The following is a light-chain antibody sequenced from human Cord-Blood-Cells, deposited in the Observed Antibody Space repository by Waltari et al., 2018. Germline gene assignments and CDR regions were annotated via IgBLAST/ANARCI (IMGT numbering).Light chain of an antibody. Sequence: DIQMTQSPSTLSASVGDRVTITCRASQSISSWLVWYQQKPRKAPKLLLYKAYSLESGVPSMFSGSGSGTEFSLTIHSLQPDDFATYYCQQYNSYPWTFGPGTNVEIK. V-gene: IGKV1-5*03. CDR3: QQYNSYPWT. CDR2: KAY. CDR1: QSISSW. J-gene: IGKJ1*01.